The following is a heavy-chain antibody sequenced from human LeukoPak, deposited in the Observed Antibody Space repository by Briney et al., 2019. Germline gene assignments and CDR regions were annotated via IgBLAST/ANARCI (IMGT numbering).Heavy chain of an antibody. J-gene: IGHJ4*02. V-gene: IGHV3-30*18. D-gene: IGHD6-19*01. CDR3: AKVGPYSSGWYHFDY. CDR1: GFTFSSYG. CDR2: ISYDGSNK. Sequence: PGGSLRLSCAASGFTFSSYGMQWVRQAAGKGLEGVAVISYDGSNKYYADSVKGRFTISRDNSKNTLYLQMNSLRAEDTAVYYCAKVGPYSSGWYHFDYWGQGTLVTVSS.